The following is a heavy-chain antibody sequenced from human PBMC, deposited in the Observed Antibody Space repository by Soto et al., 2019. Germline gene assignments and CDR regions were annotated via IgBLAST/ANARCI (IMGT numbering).Heavy chain of an antibody. CDR2: ISSSSSYI. J-gene: IGHJ4*02. Sequence: GGSLRLSCAASGFTFSSSSLNWVRRAPGKGLEWVSSISSSSSYIYYADSVKGRLTISSDNAKNSLYLHMNSLRSEDTDVYYCARDRAAYGGGDGYSGGGDFDSRGQGTLGTVSS. CDR1: GFTFSSSS. CDR3: ARDRAAYGGGDGYSGGGDFDS. D-gene: IGHD2-21*02. V-gene: IGHV3-21*01.